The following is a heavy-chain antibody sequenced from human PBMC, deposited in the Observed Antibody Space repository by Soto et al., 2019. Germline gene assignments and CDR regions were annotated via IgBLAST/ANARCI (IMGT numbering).Heavy chain of an antibody. V-gene: IGHV1-8*01. D-gene: IGHD3-3*01. CDR3: ARERKFDFWRKGLDV. Sequence: ASVKVSCKASGYTFTSYDINWVRQAPGQGLEWLGRMDPNSGSTGYAQNFQGRVTMTRNISINTAHLELSSLRSEDTAVYYCARERKFDFWRKGLDVWGQGATVNVSS. CDR2: MDPNSGST. J-gene: IGHJ6*02. CDR1: GYTFTSYD.